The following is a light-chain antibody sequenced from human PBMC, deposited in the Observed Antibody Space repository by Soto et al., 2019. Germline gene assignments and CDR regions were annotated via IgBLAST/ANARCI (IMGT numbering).Light chain of an antibody. V-gene: IGKV3-11*01. Sequence: VLTQSPATLSLSPGERATLSCRARQSVNRYLAGYQQKPGQAPRLTIYDTSNRATGIPARFSGIGSGTDFTLTISSLETEDFAVYYCQQREHWPPITFGQGTRLEI. CDR1: QSVNRY. CDR2: DTS. J-gene: IGKJ5*01. CDR3: QQREHWPPIT.